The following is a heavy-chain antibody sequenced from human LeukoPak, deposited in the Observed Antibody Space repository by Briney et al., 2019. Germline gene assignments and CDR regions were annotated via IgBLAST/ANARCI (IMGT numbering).Heavy chain of an antibody. CDR2: ISSSGSTI. J-gene: IGHJ4*02. CDR1: GFTFSDYY. D-gene: IGHD3-3*01. V-gene: IGHV3-11*04. Sequence: GGSLRLSCGASGFTFSDYYMSWIRQAPGKGLEWVSYISSSGSTIYYEDSVKGRFTISRDNAKNPLYLQMNSLRAEDTAVYYCATAPHGKFTFWSGYSDPLDYWGQGTLVTVSS. CDR3: ATAPHGKFTFWSGYSDPLDY.